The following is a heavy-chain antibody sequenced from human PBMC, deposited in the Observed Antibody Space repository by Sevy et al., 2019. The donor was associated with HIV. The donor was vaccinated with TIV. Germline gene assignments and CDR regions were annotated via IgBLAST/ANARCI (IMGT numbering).Heavy chain of an antibody. J-gene: IGHJ4*02. D-gene: IGHD6-19*01. CDR2: ISSSSSYI. CDR1: GFTFSSYS. V-gene: IGHV3-21*01. Sequence: GGSLRLSCAASGFTFSSYSMNWVRQAPGKRLEWVSSISSSSSYIYYADSVKGRFTISRDNAKNSLYLQMNSLRAEDTAVYYCAREGGYSSDYDYWGQGTLVTVSS. CDR3: AREGGYSSDYDY.